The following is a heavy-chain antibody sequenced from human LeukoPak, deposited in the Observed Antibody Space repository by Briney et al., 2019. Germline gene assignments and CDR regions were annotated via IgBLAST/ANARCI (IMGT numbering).Heavy chain of an antibody. D-gene: IGHD4-17*01. J-gene: IGHJ4*02. Sequence: PSETLSLTCAVYGGSFSDYYWSWIRQPPGKGLERIGEITHSGSTNYNPSLKSRVTISVDTSKNQFSLKLSSVTAADTAVYYCARGDLSYGFDYRGQGTLVTVSS. V-gene: IGHV4-34*01. CDR1: GGSFSDYY. CDR2: ITHSGST. CDR3: ARGDLSYGFDY.